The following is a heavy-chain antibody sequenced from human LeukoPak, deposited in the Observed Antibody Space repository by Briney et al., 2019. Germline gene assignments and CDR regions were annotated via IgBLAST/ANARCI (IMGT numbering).Heavy chain of an antibody. J-gene: IGHJ4*02. Sequence: TGGSLRLSCAASGFTFSNYYMNWVRQAPGKGLEWVANIKEDGSEKYYVDSVKGRFTISRDNANNSLYLQMNSLRAEDTAVYYCAREIFWSGYFSNLHFDFWGRGTLVTVSS. CDR1: GFTFSNYY. CDR2: IKEDGSEK. D-gene: IGHD3-3*01. CDR3: AREIFWSGYFSNLHFDF. V-gene: IGHV3-7*01.